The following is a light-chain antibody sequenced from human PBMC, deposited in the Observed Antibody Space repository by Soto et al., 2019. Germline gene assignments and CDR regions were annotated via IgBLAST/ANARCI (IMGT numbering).Light chain of an antibody. CDR1: GGSIASFY. Sequence: NFMLTQPHSVSESPGKTVTISCSRTGGSIASFYVQWYRQRPVSAPTTLIYRNNERPSGVPGRFSGSIDISSNSASLTISGLRTEDEADYYWQSYDRFPPVVFGGGTKLTVL. J-gene: IGLJ3*02. CDR3: QSYDRFPPVV. V-gene: IGLV6-57*04. CDR2: RNN.